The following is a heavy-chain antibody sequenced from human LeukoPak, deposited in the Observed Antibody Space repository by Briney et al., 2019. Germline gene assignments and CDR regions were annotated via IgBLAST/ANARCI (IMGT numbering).Heavy chain of an antibody. V-gene: IGHV1-2*02. CDR2: INPNSDGT. D-gene: IGHD4-17*01. CDR1: GYTFTGYY. CDR3: ARELTTVTTAPDY. Sequence: ASVKVSCKASGYTFTGYYMHWVRQAPGQGLEWMGWINPNSDGTNYAQKLQGRVTMTTDTSTSTAYMELRSLRSDDTAVYYCARELTTVTTAPDYWGQGTLVTVSS. J-gene: IGHJ4*02.